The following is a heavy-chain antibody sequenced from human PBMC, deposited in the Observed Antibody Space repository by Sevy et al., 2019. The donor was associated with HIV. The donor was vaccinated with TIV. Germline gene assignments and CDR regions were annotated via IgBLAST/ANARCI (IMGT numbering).Heavy chain of an antibody. D-gene: IGHD2-15*01. CDR1: GGSISSGGYY. CDR3: ARGTRDCSGGSCFHRRNYYYYMDV. V-gene: IGHV4-31*03. CDR2: IYYSGST. J-gene: IGHJ6*03. Sequence: SETLSLTCTVSGGSISSGGYYWSWIRQHPGKGLEWIGYIYYSGSTYYNPSLKSRVTISVDTSKNQFSLKRSSVTAADTAVYYCARGTRDCSGGSCFHRRNYYYYMDVWGKGTTVTVSS.